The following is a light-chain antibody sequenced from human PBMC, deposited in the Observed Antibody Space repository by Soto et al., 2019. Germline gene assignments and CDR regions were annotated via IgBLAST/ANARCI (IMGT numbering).Light chain of an antibody. V-gene: IGKV1-33*01. CDR3: QQYDHPLLT. J-gene: IGKJ4*01. CDR1: QDISKY. CDR2: DAS. Sequence: DIQMTQSPSSLSASIGDRVTITCQASQDISKYLNWYHQKPGKAPNLLIYDASTLETGVPSQFSGGGSGTDFTFTISSLQSEDVGTYYCQQYDHPLLTFGGGTRIEI.